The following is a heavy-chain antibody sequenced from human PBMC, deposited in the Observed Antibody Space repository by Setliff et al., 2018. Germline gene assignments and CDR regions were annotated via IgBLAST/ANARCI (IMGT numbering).Heavy chain of an antibody. CDR1: GYTFTGYY. J-gene: IGHJ4*02. D-gene: IGHD3-22*01. CDR2: INPNSGGT. CDR3: ARSDSSGYYFDY. Sequence: ASVKVSCKASGYTFTGYYMHWVRQAPGQGLEWMGWINPNSGGTNYAQKFQGWVTMTRDTSISTAHMELSRLRSDDTAVYYCARSDSSGYYFDYWGQGTLVTVSS. V-gene: IGHV1-2*04.